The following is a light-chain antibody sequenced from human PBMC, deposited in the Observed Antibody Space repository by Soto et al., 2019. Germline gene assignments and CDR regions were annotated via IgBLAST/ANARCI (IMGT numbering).Light chain of an antibody. CDR1: NSDVGGYDR. Sequence: QSALTQPASVSGSPGQSITISCTGTNSDVGGYDRVSWYQHHPGKAPKLLIFEVYNRPSGISDRFSGSKSGDTACLTISGLQAEDEADYYCISYIPSTTTHWVFGGGTKLTVL. J-gene: IGLJ3*02. CDR3: ISYIPSTTTHWV. CDR2: EVY. V-gene: IGLV2-14*01.